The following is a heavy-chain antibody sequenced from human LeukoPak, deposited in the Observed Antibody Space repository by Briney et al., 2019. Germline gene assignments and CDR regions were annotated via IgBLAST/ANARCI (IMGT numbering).Heavy chain of an antibody. D-gene: IGHD6-6*01. Sequence: PGESLKISCKGSGYSFTSYWSGWVRQMPAKALQWMGIIYPGDSDTRYSPSFQGQFTISADKSISTAYLQWSSLKASDTAMYYCARRQYSSSSVDYWGQGTLVTDSS. J-gene: IGHJ4*02. CDR2: IYPGDSDT. CDR3: ARRQYSSSSVDY. CDR1: GYSFTSYW. V-gene: IGHV5-51*01.